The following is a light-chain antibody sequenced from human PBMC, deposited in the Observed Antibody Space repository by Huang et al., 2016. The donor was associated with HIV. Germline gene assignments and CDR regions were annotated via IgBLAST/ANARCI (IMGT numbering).Light chain of an antibody. CDR2: DAS. CDR1: HGLANY. V-gene: IGKV3-11*01. J-gene: IGKJ4*01. Sequence: EIVLTQSPATLSLSPGERATLSCRASHGLANYLAWYQQKPGQAPRLLIYDASNRATGIPARFSGSGSGTDFTLTISSLEPEDFAVYYCQQRGNWQLTFGGGTKVEI. CDR3: QQRGNWQLT.